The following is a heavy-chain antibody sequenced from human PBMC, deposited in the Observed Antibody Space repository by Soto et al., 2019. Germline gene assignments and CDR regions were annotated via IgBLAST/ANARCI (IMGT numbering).Heavy chain of an antibody. CDR1: GGSISSYY. CDR3: ARDGGSITGTRDEYYYYGMDV. D-gene: IGHD1-20*01. Sequence: SETLSLTCTVSGGSISSYYWSWIRQPPGKGLEWIGYIYYSGSTDYNPSLKSRVTISVDTSKNQFSLKLSSVTAADTAVYYCARDGGSITGTRDEYYYYGMDVWGQGTTVTVSS. V-gene: IGHV4-59*01. J-gene: IGHJ6*02. CDR2: IYYSGST.